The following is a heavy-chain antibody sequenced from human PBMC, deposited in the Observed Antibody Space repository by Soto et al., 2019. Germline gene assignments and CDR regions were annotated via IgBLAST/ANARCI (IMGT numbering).Heavy chain of an antibody. CDR3: VRQGIGPLHGLVDV. D-gene: IGHD3-10*01. V-gene: IGHV4-59*08. J-gene: IGHJ6*02. CDR1: SDPTSTHT. CDR2: IYETGGT. Sequence: QVQLQESGPGMVKPSETLSLTCTVSSDPTSTHTWGWIRQTPGKGLEWIGYIYETGGTAYNPSLNGRVPISLDRSTKELALKLSSATAAATAMYHCVRQGIGPLHGLVDVWGRGTTVIVSS.